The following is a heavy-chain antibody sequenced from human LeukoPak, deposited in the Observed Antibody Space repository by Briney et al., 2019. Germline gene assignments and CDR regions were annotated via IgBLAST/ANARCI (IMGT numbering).Heavy chain of an antibody. CDR2: INPNSGGT. CDR1: GYTFTGYY. CDR3: ARSGNSSSWYGYYYYYYMDV. J-gene: IGHJ6*03. V-gene: IGHV1-2*02. Sequence: ASVKVSCKASGYTFTGYYMHWVRQAPGQGLEWMGWINPNSGGTNYAQKFQGRVTMTRDTSISTAYMELSRLRSDDTAVYYCARSGNSSSWYGYYYYYYMDVWGKGTTVTVSS. D-gene: IGHD6-13*01.